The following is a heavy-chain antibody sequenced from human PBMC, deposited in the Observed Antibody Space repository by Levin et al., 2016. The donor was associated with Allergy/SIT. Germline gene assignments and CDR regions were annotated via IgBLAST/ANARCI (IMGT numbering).Heavy chain of an antibody. D-gene: IGHD1-14*01. CDR1: GGSFSGYY. Sequence: SETLSLTCAVYGGSFSGYYWSWIRQPPGKGLEWIGEINHSGSTNYNPSLKSRVTISVDTSKNQFSLKLSSVTAADTAVYYCARRTNRWKINWFDPWGQGTLVTVSS. V-gene: IGHV4-34*01. J-gene: IGHJ5*02. CDR2: INHSGST. CDR3: ARRTNRWKINWFDP.